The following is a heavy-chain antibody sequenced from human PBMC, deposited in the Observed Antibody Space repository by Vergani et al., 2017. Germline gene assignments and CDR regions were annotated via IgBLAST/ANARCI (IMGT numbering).Heavy chain of an antibody. CDR2: ILYDGSNK. J-gene: IGHJ2*01. CDR1: GFTFSSYG. Sequence: QVQLVESGGGVVQPGRSLRLSCAASGFTFSSYGMHWVRQAPGQGLEWVAVILYDGSNKYYADSVKGRFTISRDNAKNTLYLQMNSLKTEDTAVYYCTTAINYYDSSGRIYWYFDLWGRGTLVTVSS. D-gene: IGHD3-22*01. CDR3: TTAINYYDSSGRIYWYFDL. V-gene: IGHV3-33*01.